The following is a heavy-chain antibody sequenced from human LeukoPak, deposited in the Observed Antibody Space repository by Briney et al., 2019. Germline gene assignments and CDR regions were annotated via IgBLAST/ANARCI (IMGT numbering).Heavy chain of an antibody. CDR1: GYTFTDFG. Sequence: ASVKVSCKASGYTFTDFGVSWVRQAPGQGLEWMGWISAYNGNTNYVQKFQGRVTMTTDISTSTAYMELRSLRSDDTAVYYCARDLGRRFLVDYWGQGTLVTVSS. CDR2: ISAYNGNT. D-gene: IGHD3-3*01. J-gene: IGHJ4*02. CDR3: ARDLGRRFLVDY. V-gene: IGHV1-18*01.